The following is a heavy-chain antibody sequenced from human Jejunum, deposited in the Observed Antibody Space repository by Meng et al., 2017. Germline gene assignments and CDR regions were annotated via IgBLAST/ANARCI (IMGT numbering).Heavy chain of an antibody. D-gene: IGHD1-26*01. Sequence: HIQQSCPGLVKHSETLSLTFAIPGESVSSNSDGWNWIRQSPSRGLEWLGRTYYRSKWYIDYAVSVKSRITINPDTSKNQFSLHLNSVTPEDTAVYYCAGGGLVRSTRGYFDYWGQGTLVTVSS. CDR1: GESVSSNSDG. CDR3: AGGGLVRSTRGYFDY. CDR2: TYYRSKWYI. J-gene: IGHJ4*02. V-gene: IGHV6-1*01.